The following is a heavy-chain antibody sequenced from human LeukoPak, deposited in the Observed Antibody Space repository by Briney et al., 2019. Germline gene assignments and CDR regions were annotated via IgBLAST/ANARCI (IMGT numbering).Heavy chain of an antibody. CDR3: ARQHLYRGYCSSTSCYGDAFDI. CDR2: IYYSGST. J-gene: IGHJ3*02. D-gene: IGHD2-2*01. CDR1: GGSISSYY. Sequence: PSETLSLTCTVSGGSISSYYWSWIRQPPGKGLEWIGYIYYSGSTNYNPSLKSRVTISVDTSKSQFSLKLSSVTAAGTAVYYCARQHLYRGYCSSTSCYGDAFDIWGQGTMVTVSS. V-gene: IGHV4-59*08.